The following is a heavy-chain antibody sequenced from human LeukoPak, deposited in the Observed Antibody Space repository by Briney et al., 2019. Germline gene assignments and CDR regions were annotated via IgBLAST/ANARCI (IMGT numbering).Heavy chain of an antibody. J-gene: IGHJ4*02. CDR3: AKDIDVWGSYRYHTGIDY. Sequence: GGSLRLSRAASGFTFDDYAMHWVRQAPGKGPEWVSLINWDGGSTFYADSVKGRFTISRDNSKNSLYLQMNTLKAEDTALYYCAKDIDVWGSYRYHTGIDYWGQGTLVTVSS. CDR2: INWDGGST. V-gene: IGHV3-43D*03. D-gene: IGHD3-16*02. CDR1: GFTFDDYA.